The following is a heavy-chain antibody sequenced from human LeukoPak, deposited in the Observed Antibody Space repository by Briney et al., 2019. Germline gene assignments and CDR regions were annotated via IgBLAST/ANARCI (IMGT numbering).Heavy chain of an antibody. CDR1: AFTFSDYW. CDR2: INKDGSET. D-gene: IGHD5-24*01. Sequence: GGSLRLSCAVSAFTFSDYWMTWVRRAPGKGLERVANINKDGSETYYVDSVKGRFTISRDNAKNSLYLQMNSLRDDDTAVYYCTRDKGWQQFDSWGQGTLVTVSS. CDR3: TRDKGWQQFDS. J-gene: IGHJ4*02. V-gene: IGHV3-7*01.